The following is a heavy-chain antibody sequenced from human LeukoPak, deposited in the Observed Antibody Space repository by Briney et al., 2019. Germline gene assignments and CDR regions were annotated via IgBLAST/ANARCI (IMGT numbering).Heavy chain of an antibody. D-gene: IGHD6-19*01. Sequence: GGSLRLSCAASGFTFSSYAMHWVRQAPGKGLEWVSTISESGGKIYYADSVKGRFTISRDNSKNALYLQMNSLRDEDTAVYYCVKDGWDYWGQGTLVTVSS. CDR2: ISESGGKI. V-gene: IGHV3-23*01. CDR1: GFTFSSYA. J-gene: IGHJ4*02. CDR3: VKDGWDY.